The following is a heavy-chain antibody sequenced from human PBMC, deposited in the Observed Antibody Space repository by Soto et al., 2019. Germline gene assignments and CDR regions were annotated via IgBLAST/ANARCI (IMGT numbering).Heavy chain of an antibody. CDR2: IGPESGAT. CDR1: GYTFTGHY. J-gene: IGHJ4*02. CDR3: GRGRSGQIVVFY. Sequence: ASVKVSCKASGYTFTGHYIHWVRQAPEQGPEWMGEIGPESGATRYAQKFQGRVSMTRDMSITTVYMELNNLSPDDTAVYYCGRGRSGQIVVFYWGQGTPVTVSS. D-gene: IGHD5-12*01. V-gene: IGHV1-2*02.